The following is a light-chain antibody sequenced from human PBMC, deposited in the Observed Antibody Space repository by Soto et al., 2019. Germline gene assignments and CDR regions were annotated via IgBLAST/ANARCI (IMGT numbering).Light chain of an antibody. J-gene: IGKJ5*01. V-gene: IGKV3-11*01. Sequence: EIGFTQSPATLSLTTGERATLSCRASQSVKTFLVWYQQRPGQPPRLLIHDASHRAAGIPARFSGSGFGTDFTLTISCLEPEDAAIYYCQQLSDWTPITFGHGGRLAI. CDR3: QQLSDWTPIT. CDR1: QSVKTF. CDR2: DAS.